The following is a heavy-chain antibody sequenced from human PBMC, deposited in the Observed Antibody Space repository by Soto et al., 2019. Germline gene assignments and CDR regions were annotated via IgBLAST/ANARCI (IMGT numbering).Heavy chain of an antibody. J-gene: IGHJ4*02. CDR2: INHSGGT. D-gene: IGHD5-12*01. CDR3: ARGSGWRWLQLFDY. V-gene: IGHV4-34*01. Sequence: ETLSLTCAVYGGSFSGYYWSWIRQPPGKGLEWIGEINHSGGTNYNPSLKSRVTISVDTSKNQFSLKLSSVTATDTAVYYCARGSGWRWLQLFDYWGQGTLVTVSS. CDR1: GGSFSGYY.